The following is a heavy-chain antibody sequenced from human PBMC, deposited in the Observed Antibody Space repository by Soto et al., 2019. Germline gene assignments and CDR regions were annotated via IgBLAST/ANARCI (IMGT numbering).Heavy chain of an antibody. Sequence: SVKVSCTASGGTFSSYAISWVRQAPGQGLEWIGGIIPFFGTPNSAQKFQGRDTITADTSTATSYLELSSLRSDDTAVYYWARDKGAYYSHLVYWGQGTLVTV. V-gene: IGHV1-69*06. D-gene: IGHD3-22*01. CDR3: ARDKGAYYSHLVY. CDR1: GGTFSSYA. CDR2: IIPFFGTP. J-gene: IGHJ4*02.